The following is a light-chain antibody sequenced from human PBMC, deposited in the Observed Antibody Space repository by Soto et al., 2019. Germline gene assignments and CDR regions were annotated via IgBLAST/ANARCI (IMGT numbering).Light chain of an antibody. V-gene: IGKV3-20*01. J-gene: IGKJ1*01. CDR2: DAS. Sequence: EIVMTQSACTLSFSPGETATLSCRASQSVSSNYVAWFHQKPGQAPRLLIYDASTRATGIPARFSGSGSGTDFTLTISRLEPEDFAVYYCQYSGSSLRTFGQGTMVDIK. CDR3: QYSGSSLRT. CDR1: QSVSSNY.